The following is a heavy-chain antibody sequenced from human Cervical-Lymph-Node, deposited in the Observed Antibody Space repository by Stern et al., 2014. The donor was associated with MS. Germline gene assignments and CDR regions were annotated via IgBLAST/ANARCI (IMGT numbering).Heavy chain of an antibody. J-gene: IGHJ5*02. CDR3: ARGATQAFDP. CDR2: IYYSGST. Sequence: VQLVESGPGLVKPSETLSLTCTVSGGPISSYYWSWIRQPPGKGLVWIGYIYYSGSTNYNPSLKSRVTISVDTSKNQFSLKLSSVTAADTAVYYCARGATQAFDPWGQGTLVTVSS. V-gene: IGHV4-59*01. CDR1: GGPISSYY.